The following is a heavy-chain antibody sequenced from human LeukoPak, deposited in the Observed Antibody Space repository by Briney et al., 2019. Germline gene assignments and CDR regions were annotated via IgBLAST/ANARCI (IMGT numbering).Heavy chain of an antibody. V-gene: IGHV3-23*01. CDR3: AKGGSGSYYSLLNWFDP. Sequence: GGSLRLSCAASGLTFSSYAMSWVRQAPGTGLEWVSSISGSGGGTYYTDSVKGRFTVSRDNSMNTVYMQMNSLRAEDTAVYYCAKGGSGSYYSLLNWFDPWGQGTLVTVSS. CDR2: ISGSGGGT. J-gene: IGHJ5*02. CDR1: GLTFSSYA. D-gene: IGHD3-10*01.